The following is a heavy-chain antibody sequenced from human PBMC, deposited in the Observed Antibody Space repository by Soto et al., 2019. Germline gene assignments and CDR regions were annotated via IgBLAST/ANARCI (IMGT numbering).Heavy chain of an antibody. D-gene: IGHD6-6*01. V-gene: IGHV4-38-2*01. CDR3: ARVVSSPWSWFDP. J-gene: IGHJ5*02. CDR1: GYSISSGYY. CDR2: IYHSGST. Sequence: SETLSLTCAVSGYSISSGYYWGWIRQPPGKGLEWIGSIYHSGSTYYNPSLESRVTISVDTSKNQFSLKLSSVTAADTAVYYCARVVSSPWSWFDPWGQGTLVTVSS.